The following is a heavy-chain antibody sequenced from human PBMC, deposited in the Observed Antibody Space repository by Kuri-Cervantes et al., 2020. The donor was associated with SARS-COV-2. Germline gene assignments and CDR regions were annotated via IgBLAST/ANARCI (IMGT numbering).Heavy chain of an antibody. V-gene: IGHV3-30-3*01. Sequence: GGSLRLSCAASGFTFSSYAMLWVRQAPGKGLEWVAVISYDGSNKYYADSVKGRFTISRDNSKNTLYLQMNSLRAEDTAVYYCAGSARAAGTYYYYGMDVWGQGTTVTVSS. CDR1: GFTFSSYA. D-gene: IGHD6-13*01. J-gene: IGHJ6*02. CDR3: AGSARAAGTYYYYGMDV. CDR2: ISYDGSNK.